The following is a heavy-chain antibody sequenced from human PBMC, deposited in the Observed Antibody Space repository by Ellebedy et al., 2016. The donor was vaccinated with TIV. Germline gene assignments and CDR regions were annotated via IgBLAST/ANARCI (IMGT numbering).Heavy chain of an antibody. CDR1: GFTFSTYA. CDR3: AKGVENYYDSSGYVEY. Sequence: PGGSLRISCAASGFTFSTYAMSWVRRAPGKGLEWVSAISGTGASTYNADSVKGRFSISRDNSKSTLYLQMNSLRADDTAMYYCAKGVENYYDSSGYVEYWGQGILVTVSS. V-gene: IGHV3-23*01. CDR2: ISGTGAST. J-gene: IGHJ4*02. D-gene: IGHD3-22*01.